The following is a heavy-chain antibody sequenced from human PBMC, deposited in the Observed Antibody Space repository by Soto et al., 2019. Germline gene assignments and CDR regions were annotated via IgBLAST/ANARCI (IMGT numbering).Heavy chain of an antibody. V-gene: IGHV3-23*01. J-gene: IGHJ4*02. CDR3: VRADFGRGLDN. Sequence: GGSLRLSCAASGLTFSSYAMSWVRQAPGKGLEWVSAISGSGGSTTYADSVKGRFTISRDNAKSTLYLQMNSLRAEDTGVYYCVRADFGRGLDNWGRGPWVTAS. CDR2: ISGSGGST. CDR1: GLTFSSYA. D-gene: IGHD3-3*01.